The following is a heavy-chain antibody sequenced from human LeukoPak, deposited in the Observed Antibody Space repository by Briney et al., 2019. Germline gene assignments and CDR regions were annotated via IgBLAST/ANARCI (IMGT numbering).Heavy chain of an antibody. V-gene: IGHV4-34*01. Sequence: SETLSLTCAVYGGSFSGYYWSWIRQPPGKGLEWIGEINHSGSTNYNPSLKSRVTISVDTSKNQFSLKLSSVTAADTAVYYCARHGPKSKYYYDSSGKLDYWGQGTLVTVSS. CDR1: GGSFSGYY. D-gene: IGHD3-22*01. CDR3: ARHGPKSKYYYDSSGKLDY. CDR2: INHSGST. J-gene: IGHJ4*02.